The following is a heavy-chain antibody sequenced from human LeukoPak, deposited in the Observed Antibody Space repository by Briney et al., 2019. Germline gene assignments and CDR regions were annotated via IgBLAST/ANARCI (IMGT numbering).Heavy chain of an antibody. V-gene: IGHV4-39*01. CDR2: IYYSGSTYHSGTT. D-gene: IGHD6-19*01. CDR3: ARLQWLVLLFDY. Sequence: SETLSLTCTASGGSISSTSYYWAWIRQPPGKGLEWIGSIYYSGSTYHSGTTYYNPSLKSRVTISVDTSKDQFSLDLSSVTAADTAVYYCARLQWLVLLFDYWGQGTLVTVSS. CDR1: GGSISSTSYY. J-gene: IGHJ4*02.